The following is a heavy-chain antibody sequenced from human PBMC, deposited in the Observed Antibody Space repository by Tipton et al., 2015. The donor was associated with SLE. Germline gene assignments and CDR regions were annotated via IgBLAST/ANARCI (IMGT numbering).Heavy chain of an antibody. J-gene: IGHJ5*02. CDR3: ARGGSYYDFWSGYYTEWFGP. CDR2: IYYSGST. Sequence: TPSLTCTVSGGSVSSGSYYWSWIRQPPGKGLEWFGYIYYSGSTNYNPSLKSRVTISVDTSKNQFSLKLSSVTAADTAVYYCARGGSYYDFWSGYYTEWFGPWGQGTLVTVSS. CDR1: GGSVSSGSYY. D-gene: IGHD3-3*01. V-gene: IGHV4-61*01.